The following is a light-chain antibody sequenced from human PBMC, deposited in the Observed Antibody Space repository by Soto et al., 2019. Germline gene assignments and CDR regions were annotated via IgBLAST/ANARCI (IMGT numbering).Light chain of an antibody. J-gene: IGKJ5*01. V-gene: IGKV3-11*01. CDR3: QQRSNWPPVIT. Sequence: EIVLTQSPATLSLSPGERVTLSCRASQSFSSYLAWYQQKPGQAPRLLIYDASKRATGIPARFSGRGSGTEFTLPISSLEPEDFAVFYCQQRSNWPPVITFGQGTRREIK. CDR1: QSFSSY. CDR2: DAS.